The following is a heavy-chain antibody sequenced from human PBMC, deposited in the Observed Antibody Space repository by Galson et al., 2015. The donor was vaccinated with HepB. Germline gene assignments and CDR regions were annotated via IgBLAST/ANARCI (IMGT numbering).Heavy chain of an antibody. CDR1: GFTFSNYG. V-gene: IGHV3-33*03. J-gene: IGHJ4*02. Sequence: SLRLSCAASGFTFSNYGMGWVRQAPGKGLEWVAHIWSDGGKKYYTDSVKGRFTVSRDNSKNTLYLQMNSLRAEDTAVYYCAKDRESAYSSGWPMFFDYWGQGALVTVSS. D-gene: IGHD6-19*01. CDR3: AKDRESAYSSGWPMFFDY. CDR2: IWSDGGKK.